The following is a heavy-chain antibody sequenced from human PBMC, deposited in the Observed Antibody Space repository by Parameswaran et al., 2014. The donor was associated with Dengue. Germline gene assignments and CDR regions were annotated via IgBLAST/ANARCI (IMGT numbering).Heavy chain of an antibody. CDR3: AKEAVTTGVDYYGMDV. D-gene: IGHD4-17*01. CDR2: ISWNSGSI. V-gene: IGHV3-9*01. J-gene: IGHJ6*02. Sequence: VRQAPGKGLEWVSGISWNSGSIGYADSVKGRFTISRDNAKNSLYLQMNSLRAEDTALYYCAKEAVTTGVDYYGMDVWGQGTTVTVSS.